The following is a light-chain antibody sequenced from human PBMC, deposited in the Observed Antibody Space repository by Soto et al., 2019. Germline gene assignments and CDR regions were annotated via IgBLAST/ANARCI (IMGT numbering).Light chain of an antibody. Sequence: AIRMTQSPSSFSASTGDRVTITCRASQDISTYLAWYQQKAGKAPKLLIYAASTLQTGVPSRFSGSASGTDFTLTISYLQSEDFATYYCQQYYSYPRTCGQGTKVDIK. J-gene: IGKJ1*01. CDR3: QQYYSYPRT. CDR2: AAS. CDR1: QDISTY. V-gene: IGKV1-8*01.